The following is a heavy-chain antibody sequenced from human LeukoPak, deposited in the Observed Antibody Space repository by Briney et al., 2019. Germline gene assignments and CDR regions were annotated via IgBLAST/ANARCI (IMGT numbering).Heavy chain of an antibody. V-gene: IGHV3-30*18. J-gene: IGHJ4*02. D-gene: IGHD4-23*01. CDR1: GITFNNYG. CDR3: AKDREVVTRGGYFDY. CDR2: ISYDGSNK. Sequence: GGSLRLSCSASGITFNNYGMHWVRQAPGKGLEWVAVISYDGSNKDYADSVKGRFTISRDNSKNTLYLQMNSLRAEDTAVYYCAKDREVVTRGGYFDYWGQGTLVTVSS.